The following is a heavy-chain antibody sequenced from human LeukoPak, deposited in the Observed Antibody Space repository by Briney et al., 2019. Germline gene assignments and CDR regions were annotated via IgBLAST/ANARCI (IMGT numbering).Heavy chain of an antibody. V-gene: IGHV3-21*01. CDR2: ISSSSSYI. CDR3: ARDRSGYGDY. J-gene: IGHJ4*02. D-gene: IGHD5-12*01. Sequence: GGSLRLSCAASRFTLSSYSMNWVRQALGRGVEWVSSISSSSSYIYYADSVKGRFAISKDSAKNSLYLQMNSLRAEDTAVYYCARDRSGYGDYWGQGTLVIVSS. CDR1: RFTLSSYS.